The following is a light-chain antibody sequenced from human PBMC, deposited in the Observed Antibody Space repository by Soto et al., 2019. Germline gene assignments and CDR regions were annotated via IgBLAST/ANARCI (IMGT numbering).Light chain of an antibody. CDR1: QSISGW. V-gene: IGKV1-39*01. J-gene: IGKJ4*01. CDR2: AAS. Sequence: DIQMTQSPSTLSASLGDRVTSTCRASQSISGWLAWYQQKPGKGPNLLIYAASNLRTGVPSRFSGSGSGTDFTLTISGLLPEDFATYFCQQSYSTPSLTFGGGTKVDIK. CDR3: QQSYSTPSLT.